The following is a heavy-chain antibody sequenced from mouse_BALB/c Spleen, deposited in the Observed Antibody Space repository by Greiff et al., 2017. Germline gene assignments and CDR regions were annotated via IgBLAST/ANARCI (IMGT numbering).Heavy chain of an antibody. CDR3: ARKLYAMDY. CDR2: IWSGGST. V-gene: IGHV2-2*02. J-gene: IGHJ4*01. Sequence: VKLMESGPGLVQPSQSLSITCTVSGFSLTSYGVHWVRQSPGKGLEWLGVIWSGGSTDYNAAFISRLSISKDNSKSKVFFKMNSLQANDTAIYYCARKLYAMDYWGQGTSVTVSS. CDR1: GFSLTSYG.